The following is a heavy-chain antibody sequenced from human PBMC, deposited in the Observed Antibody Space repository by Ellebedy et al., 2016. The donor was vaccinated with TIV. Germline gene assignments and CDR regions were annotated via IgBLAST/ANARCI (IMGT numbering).Heavy chain of an antibody. D-gene: IGHD6-13*01. V-gene: IGHV3-9*01. CDR1: GFTFDDFA. CDR3: VEEAAAGTRGAFDS. J-gene: IGHJ3*02. Sequence: PGGSLRLSCAASGFTFDDFAPHWFCHAPREGLAGVSCLTYNSDRIGYAESVKGRFTITRDNVKNSLYLQMNSLRPEDTALYYCVEEAAAGTRGAFDSWGQGTMVTVSS. CDR2: LTYNSDRI.